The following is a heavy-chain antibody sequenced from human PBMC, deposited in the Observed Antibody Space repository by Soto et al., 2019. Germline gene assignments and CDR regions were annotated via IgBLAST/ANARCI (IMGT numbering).Heavy chain of an antibody. CDR2: IYPGDSDT. V-gene: IGHV5-51*01. J-gene: IGHJ4*01. Sequence: GDSLTLSCQGSGYIFNHYWIGWVRQMPGKGLEWMGIIYPGDSDTRYSPSFQGQVTISADKSISTAYLQWSSLKASDTAREYCGRLEHILDFDNWGHGTLVTVSS. CDR1: GYIFNHYW. D-gene: IGHD2-21*01. CDR3: GRLEHILDFDN.